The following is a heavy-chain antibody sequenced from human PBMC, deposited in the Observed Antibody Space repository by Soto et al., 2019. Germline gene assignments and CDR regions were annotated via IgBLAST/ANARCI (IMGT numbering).Heavy chain of an antibody. CDR1: GLTFSSYA. D-gene: IGHD4-17*01. Sequence: PGGSMRLSCSASGLTFSSYAMSWVRQAPGKGLEWVSAISGSGGSTYYADSVKGRFTISRDNSKNTLYLQMNSLKTEDTAVYYCTTEGGDYASEYYYYGMDVWGQGTTVTVSS. J-gene: IGHJ6*02. V-gene: IGHV3-23*01. CDR3: TTEGGDYASEYYYYGMDV. CDR2: ISGSGGST.